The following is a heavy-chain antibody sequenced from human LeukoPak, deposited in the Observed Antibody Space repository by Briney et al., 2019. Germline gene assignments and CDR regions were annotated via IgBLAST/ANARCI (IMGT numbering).Heavy chain of an antibody. V-gene: IGHV4-39*07. CDR2: IYYSGST. Sequence: SETLSLTCTVSGGSISSSSYYWGWIRQPPGKGLEWIGSIYYSGSTYYNPSLKSRVTISVDTSKNQFSLKLSSVTAADTAVYYCASEEHSSSSQPNFDYWGQRTLVIVSS. D-gene: IGHD6-6*01. J-gene: IGHJ4*02. CDR3: ASEEHSSSSQPNFDY. CDR1: GGSISSSSYY.